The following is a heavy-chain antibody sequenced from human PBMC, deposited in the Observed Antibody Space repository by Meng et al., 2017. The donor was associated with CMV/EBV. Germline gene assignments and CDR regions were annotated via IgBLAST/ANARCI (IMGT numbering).Heavy chain of an antibody. CDR2: VNSNNDAT. CDR1: GSTFSDYY. V-gene: IGHV1-2*02. CDR3: VRSSGWSLFDY. J-gene: IGHJ4*02. Sequence: GQSGAETKKPGASVKVSCTTSGSTFSDYYIHWVRQAPGQGLEWMGWVNSNNDATNYARKFQGRVSMTRDTSISTAHMELSRLMSDDTAVYYCVRSSGWSLFDYWGQGTLVTVSS. D-gene: IGHD6-19*01.